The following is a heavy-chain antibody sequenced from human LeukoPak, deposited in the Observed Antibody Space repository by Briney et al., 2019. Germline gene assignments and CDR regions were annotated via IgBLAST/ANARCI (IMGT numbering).Heavy chain of an antibody. Sequence: ASVKVSFKASGYTFTGYYMHLVRQAPGQGLEWMGWSNPNSGGTNYAQKFQSRVTMTRDTSISTAYMELSRLRSDDTAVYYCARDLMEASFFYTYYFDYWGQGTLVTVSS. CDR3: ARDLMEASFFYTYYFDY. CDR1: GYTFTGYY. CDR2: SNPNSGGT. V-gene: IGHV1-2*02. D-gene: IGHD2-8*01. J-gene: IGHJ4*02.